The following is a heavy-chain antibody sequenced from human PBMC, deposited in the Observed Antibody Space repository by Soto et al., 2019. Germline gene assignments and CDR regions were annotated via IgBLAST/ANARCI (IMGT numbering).Heavy chain of an antibody. D-gene: IGHD6-13*01. CDR1: GFTFSSYD. CDR3: ARGDSSSWYNWHFDL. J-gene: IGHJ2*01. Sequence: EVQLVESGGGLVQPGGSLRLSCAASGFTFSSYDMHWVRQATGKGLEWVSAIGTAGDTYYPGSVKGRFTISRENAKNSLYLQMNSLRAGDTAVYYCARGDSSSWYNWHFDLWGRGTLVTVSS. CDR2: IGTAGDT. V-gene: IGHV3-13*01.